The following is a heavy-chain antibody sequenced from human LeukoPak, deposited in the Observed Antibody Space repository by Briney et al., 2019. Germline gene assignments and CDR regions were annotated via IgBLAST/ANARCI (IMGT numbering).Heavy chain of an antibody. Sequence: SETLSLTCAVYGGSFSGYYWSWIRQPPGKGLEWIGEINHSGSTNYNPSLKSRVTISVDTSKNQFSLKLSSVTAADTAVYYCARGEVRGVDYYYGMDVWGQGTTVTVSS. CDR2: INHSGST. D-gene: IGHD3-10*01. CDR3: ARGEVRGVDYYYGMDV. CDR1: GGSFSGYY. V-gene: IGHV4-34*01. J-gene: IGHJ6*02.